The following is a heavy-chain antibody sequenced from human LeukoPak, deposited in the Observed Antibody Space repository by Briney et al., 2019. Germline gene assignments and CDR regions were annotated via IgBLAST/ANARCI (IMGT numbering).Heavy chain of an antibody. CDR3: AKVPTRSSGPFDY. V-gene: IGHV3-23*01. J-gene: IGHJ4*02. Sequence: PGGSLRLSCAASGFTFSSYAMSWVRQAPGKGLEWVSAISGSGGSTYYADSVKGRFTISRDNSKNTLYLQMNRLRAEDTAVYYCAKVPTRSSGPFDYWGQGTLVTVSS. CDR1: GFTFSSYA. D-gene: IGHD6-19*01. CDR2: ISGSGGST.